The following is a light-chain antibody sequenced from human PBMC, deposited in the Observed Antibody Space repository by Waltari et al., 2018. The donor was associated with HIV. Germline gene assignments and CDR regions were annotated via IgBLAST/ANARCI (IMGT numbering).Light chain of an antibody. CDR3: AAWDDSLNAWV. V-gene: IGLV1-44*01. Sequence: QSVVTQPPSASGTPGQRVTITCSGSSSNIGSNTINWFQQLPGTAPKLLIYNNNLRPSGVPDRFSVSKSGTSASLAISGLQSDDEADFYCAAWDDSLNAWVFGVGTKLTVL. J-gene: IGLJ3*02. CDR1: SSNIGSNT. CDR2: NNN.